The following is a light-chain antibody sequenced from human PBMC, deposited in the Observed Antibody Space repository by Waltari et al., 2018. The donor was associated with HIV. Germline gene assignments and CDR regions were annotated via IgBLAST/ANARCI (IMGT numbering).Light chain of an antibody. CDR3: AAWDDSLNAV. V-gene: IGLV1-44*01. Sequence: QSVLTQPPSASGTPGQRVTISCSGSNYNLATNTVTWYQQLPGTAPKLLIYSNSRRPSGVPDRFSGSKSGTSASLAISGLQSEDEADYYCAAWDDSLNAVFGGGTKLTVL. CDR1: NYNLATNT. J-gene: IGLJ2*01. CDR2: SNS.